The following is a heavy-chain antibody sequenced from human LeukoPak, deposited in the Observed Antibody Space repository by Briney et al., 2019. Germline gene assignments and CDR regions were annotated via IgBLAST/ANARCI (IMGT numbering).Heavy chain of an antibody. J-gene: IGHJ4*02. CDR1: GFTFSSYG. D-gene: IGHD2-2*01. CDR3: AKDKAYCSGTRCRTTYYLDY. Sequence: PGGSLRLSCAASGFTFSSYGMHWVRQVPGKGPEWVAFIRYDGSNNYYADSVKGRFTISRDNSKNTLYLQMNSLRPEDTAVYYCAKDKAYCSGTRCRTTYYLDYWGQGTLVTVSS. V-gene: IGHV3-30*02. CDR2: IRYDGSNN.